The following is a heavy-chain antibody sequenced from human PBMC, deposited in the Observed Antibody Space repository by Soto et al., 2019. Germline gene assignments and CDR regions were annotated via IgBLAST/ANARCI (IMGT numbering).Heavy chain of an antibody. J-gene: IGHJ4*02. CDR1: GYTFTSYG. D-gene: IGHD3-3*01. CDR2: ISAYNGNT. Sequence: ASVKVSCKASGYTFTSYGISWVRQAPGQGLELMGWISAYNGNTNYAQKLQGRVTMTTDTSTSTAYMELRSLRSDDTAVYYCARVGTAITIFGVVPRGPFDYWGQGTLVTVYS. V-gene: IGHV1-18*01. CDR3: ARVGTAITIFGVVPRGPFDY.